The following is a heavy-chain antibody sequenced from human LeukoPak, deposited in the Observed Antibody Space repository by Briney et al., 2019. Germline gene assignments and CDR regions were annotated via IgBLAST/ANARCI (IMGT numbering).Heavy chain of an antibody. Sequence: GGSLRLSCAASGFTVSSNYMGWVRQAPGKGLEWVSVIYSGGSTYYADSVKGRFTISRDNSKNTLYLQMNSLRAEDTAVYYCARDSNSYYYDSSGQIDDDYWGQGTLVTVSS. CDR2: IYSGGST. V-gene: IGHV3-66*01. D-gene: IGHD3-22*01. J-gene: IGHJ4*02. CDR3: ARDSNSYYYDSSGQIDDDY. CDR1: GFTVSSNY.